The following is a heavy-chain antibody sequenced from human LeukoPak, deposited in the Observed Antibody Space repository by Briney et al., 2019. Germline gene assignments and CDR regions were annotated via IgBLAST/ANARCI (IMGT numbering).Heavy chain of an antibody. Sequence: SETLSLTCTVSGGSISSYYWSWIRQPAGKGLEWIGRIYTSGSTNHNPSLKSRVTISVDKSKNQLSLKLSSVTAADTAVYYCARDYYDSSGYYGRGGYYYMDVGGKGTTVTVSS. CDR2: IYTSGST. D-gene: IGHD3-22*01. CDR1: GGSISSYY. V-gene: IGHV4-4*07. CDR3: ARDYYDSSGYYGRGGYYYMDV. J-gene: IGHJ6*03.